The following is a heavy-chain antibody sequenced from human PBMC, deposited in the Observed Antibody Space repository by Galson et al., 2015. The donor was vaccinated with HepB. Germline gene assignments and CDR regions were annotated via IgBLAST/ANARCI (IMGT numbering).Heavy chain of an antibody. D-gene: IGHD1-26*01. V-gene: IGHV1-69*13. CDR3: ARDITVSGIDY. CDR2: IIPIFGIT. Sequence: SVKVSCKASGGTFRSYAINWVRQAPGQGLEWMGGIIPIFGITNYAQKFQDRVTITADESTITAYMELSSLRSEDTAVYYCARDITVSGIDYWGQGTLVTVSS. CDR1: GGTFRSYA. J-gene: IGHJ4*02.